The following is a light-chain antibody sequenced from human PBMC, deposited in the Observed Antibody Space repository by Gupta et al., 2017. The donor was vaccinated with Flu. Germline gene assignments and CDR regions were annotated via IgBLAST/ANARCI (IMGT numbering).Light chain of an antibody. J-gene: IGLJ3*02. Sequence: SITISCTGTNSDVGGYDYVSWYQQHPGKAPKLMIYDVSSRPSGVSDRFSASKSGNTASLTTSGLQAEDEAHYYCSSYATSSSLVFGGGTKLTVL. CDR2: DVS. V-gene: IGLV2-14*03. CDR3: SSYATSSSLV. CDR1: NSDVGGYDY.